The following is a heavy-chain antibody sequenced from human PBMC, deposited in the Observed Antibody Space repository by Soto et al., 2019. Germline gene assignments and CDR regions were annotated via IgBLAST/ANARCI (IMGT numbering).Heavy chain of an antibody. Sequence: SVKVSCKASGGTFSSYAISWVRQAPGQGLEWKGGIIPIFGTANYAQKFQGRVTITADESTSTAYVELCSLRSEDTAVYYCAKSAYYDFWSGYYRNHYYYGMDVWGQGTTVTVSS. J-gene: IGHJ6*02. V-gene: IGHV1-69*01. CDR1: GGTFSSYA. CDR2: IIPIFGTA. CDR3: AKSAYYDFWSGYYRNHYYYGMDV. D-gene: IGHD3-3*01.